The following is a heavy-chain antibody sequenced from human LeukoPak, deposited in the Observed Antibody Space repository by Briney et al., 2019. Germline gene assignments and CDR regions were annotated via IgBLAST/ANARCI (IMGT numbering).Heavy chain of an antibody. J-gene: IGHJ4*02. D-gene: IGHD1-1*01. CDR3: VKVGAYNWNDGPFDY. CDR1: GFTFSSYA. Sequence: GGSLRLSCSASGFTFSSYAMHWVRQAPGKGLGYVLAISSNGGSTYYADSVKGRFTISRDNSKNTLYLQMSSLRAEDTAVYYCVKVGAYNWNDGPFDYWGQGTLVTVSS. CDR2: ISSNGGST. V-gene: IGHV3-64D*09.